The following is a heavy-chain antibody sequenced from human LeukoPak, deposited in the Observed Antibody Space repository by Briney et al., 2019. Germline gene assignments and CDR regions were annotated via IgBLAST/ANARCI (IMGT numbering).Heavy chain of an antibody. CDR3: ARKYCSSTSCEFDP. CDR1: GFTFSSFW. Sequence: GGSLRLSCAAAGFTFSSFWMSWVRQAPGKGLEWVANIKQAGSEIYYVDSVKGRFTISRDNAKNSLYLQMNSLRAEDTAVYYCARKYCSSTSCEFDPWGQGTLVTVSS. J-gene: IGHJ5*02. CDR2: IKQAGSEI. V-gene: IGHV3-7*01. D-gene: IGHD2-2*01.